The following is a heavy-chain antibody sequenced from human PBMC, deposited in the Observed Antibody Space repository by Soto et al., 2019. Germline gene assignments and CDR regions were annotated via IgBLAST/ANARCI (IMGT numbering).Heavy chain of an antibody. CDR1: GGTFSSYA. Sequence: SVKVACKASGGTFSSYAISWVRQAPGQGREWMGGIIPIFGTANYAQKFQGRVTITADESTSTAYMELSSLRPEDTAVYYCARDSAWHLNWFDPWGQGXLVTVSS. CDR2: IIPIFGTA. V-gene: IGHV1-69*13. CDR3: ARDSAWHLNWFDP. J-gene: IGHJ5*02.